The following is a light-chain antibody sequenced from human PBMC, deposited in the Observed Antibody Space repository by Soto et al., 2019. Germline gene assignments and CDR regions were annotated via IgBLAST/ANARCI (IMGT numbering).Light chain of an antibody. CDR3: LQDFHYPRT. Sequence: AIPMTQSPSSLSASVGDRVTVTCRASQDIKYDLAWYQQKPGKAPKVLIYGASTLQPGVSSRFSGSGSGSEFTLTINSLQPEDSATYFCLQDFHYPRTFGQGTKVEIK. CDR2: GAS. J-gene: IGKJ1*01. V-gene: IGKV1-6*01. CDR1: QDIKYD.